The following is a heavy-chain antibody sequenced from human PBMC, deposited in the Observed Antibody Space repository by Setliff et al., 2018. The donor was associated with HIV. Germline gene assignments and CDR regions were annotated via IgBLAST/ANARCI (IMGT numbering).Heavy chain of an antibody. V-gene: IGHV4-39*01. J-gene: IGHJ4*02. Sequence: SETLSLTCTVSGGSISSSSYYWGWIRQPPGKGLEWIGSMYYSGDTYYNPSLQSRVIISVDTSNNQISLKLTSVTAADTAVYYCTIPASSLAPNWGRGTQVTVS. CDR3: TIPASSLAPN. CDR2: MYYSGDT. CDR1: GGSISSSSYY.